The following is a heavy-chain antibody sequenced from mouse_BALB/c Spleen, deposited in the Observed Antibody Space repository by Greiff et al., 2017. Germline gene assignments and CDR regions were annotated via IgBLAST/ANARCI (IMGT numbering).Heavy chain of an antibody. Sequence: VQLQQSGAELVRPGTSVKISCKASGYTFTNYWLGWVKQRPGHGLEWIGDIYPGGGYTNYNEKFKGKATLTADTSSSTAYMQLSSLTSEDSAVYFCARVYGSPYYFDYWGQGTTLTVSS. CDR1: GYTFTNYW. V-gene: IGHV1-63*02. CDR2: IYPGGGYT. CDR3: ARVYGSPYYFDY. D-gene: IGHD1-1*01. J-gene: IGHJ2*01.